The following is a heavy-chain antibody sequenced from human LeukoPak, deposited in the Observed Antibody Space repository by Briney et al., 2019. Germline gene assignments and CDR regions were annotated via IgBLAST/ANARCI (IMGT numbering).Heavy chain of an antibody. CDR1: GFTVSSNY. V-gene: IGHV3-53*01. Sequence: GGSLRLSCAASGFTVSSNYMSWVRQAPGKGLEWVSVIYSGGSTYYADSVKGRFTISRDNSKNTLYLQMNSLRAEDTAVYYCARAWYSSSWSFDYWGQGTLVTVSS. J-gene: IGHJ4*02. D-gene: IGHD6-13*01. CDR3: ARAWYSSSWSFDY. CDR2: IYSGGST.